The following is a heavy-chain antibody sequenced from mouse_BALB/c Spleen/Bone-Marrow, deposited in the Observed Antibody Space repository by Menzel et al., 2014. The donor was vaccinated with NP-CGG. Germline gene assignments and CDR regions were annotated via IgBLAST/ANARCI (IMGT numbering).Heavy chain of an antibody. V-gene: IGHV1-69*02. CDR1: GYTFTSYW. CDR3: ARSHGYYPYWYFDV. CDR2: IDPSDSET. D-gene: IGHD2-3*01. Sequence: QVHVKQSGAELVKPGAPVKLSCKASGYTFTSYWMNWVKQRPGRGLEWIGRIDPSDSETHYNQKFKDKATLTVDKSSSTAYIQLGSLTSEDSAVYYCARSHGYYPYWYFDVWGAGTTVTVSS. J-gene: IGHJ1*01.